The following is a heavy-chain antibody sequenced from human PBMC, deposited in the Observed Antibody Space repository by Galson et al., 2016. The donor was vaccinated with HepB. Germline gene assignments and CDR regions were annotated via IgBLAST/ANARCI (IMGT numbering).Heavy chain of an antibody. CDR3: AREAGSNSAFYNWFDT. CDR2: IIPIFASA. D-gene: IGHD4-23*01. CDR1: GDTFSSHV. J-gene: IGHJ5*02. V-gene: IGHV1-69*06. Sequence: SVKVSCKAVGDTFSSHVITWVRQAPGQGLEWMGGIIPIFASAKYAQKFQGRVTITADKSTNTAYMEVSSLTSEDTAVYYCAREAGSNSAFYNWFDTWGQGTLVTVSS.